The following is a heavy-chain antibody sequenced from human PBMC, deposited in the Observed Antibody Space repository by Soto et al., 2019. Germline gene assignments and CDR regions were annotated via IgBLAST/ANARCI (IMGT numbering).Heavy chain of an antibody. CDR3: AREGSTVTTSSFNYYYYGMDV. D-gene: IGHD4-17*01. V-gene: IGHV1-18*01. Sequence: ASVKVSCKASGYTFTSYGISWVRQAPGQGLEWMGWISAYNGNTNYAQKLQGRVTMTTDTSTSTAYMELRSLRSDDTAVYYCAREGSTVTTSSFNYYYYGMDVWGQGTTVTVSS. J-gene: IGHJ6*01. CDR1: GYTFTSYG. CDR2: ISAYNGNT.